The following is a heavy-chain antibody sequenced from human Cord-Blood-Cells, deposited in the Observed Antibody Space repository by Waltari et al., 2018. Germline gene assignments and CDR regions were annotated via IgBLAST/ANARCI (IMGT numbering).Heavy chain of an antibody. J-gene: IGHJ6*03. CDR3: ATSRSFWSGYYYYYYMDV. D-gene: IGHD3-3*01. CDR1: GGSFSGYY. V-gene: IGHV4-34*01. Sequence: QVQLQQWGAGLLKPSETLSLTCAVYGGSFSGYYWSWIRQPPGKGMEWMGEITNSGSTNYNPSLKSRVTISVDTSKNQCSLKLSSVTAADTAVYYCATSRSFWSGYYYYYYMDVWGKGTTVTVSS. CDR2: ITNSGST.